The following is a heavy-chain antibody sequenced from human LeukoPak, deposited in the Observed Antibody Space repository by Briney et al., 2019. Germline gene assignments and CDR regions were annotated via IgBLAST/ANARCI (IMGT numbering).Heavy chain of an antibody. Sequence: SETLSLTCTVSGGSVSSGSYYWSWIRQPPGKGLEWIGYIYYSGSTNYNPSLKSRVTISVDTSKNQFSLKLSSVTAADTAVYYCARVGTTPRYGMDVWGQGTTATVSS. J-gene: IGHJ6*02. CDR3: ARVGTTPRYGMDV. CDR1: GGSVSSGSYY. D-gene: IGHD1-1*01. V-gene: IGHV4-61*01. CDR2: IYYSGST.